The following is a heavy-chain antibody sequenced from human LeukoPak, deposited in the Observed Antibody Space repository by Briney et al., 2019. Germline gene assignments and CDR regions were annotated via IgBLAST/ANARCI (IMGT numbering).Heavy chain of an antibody. J-gene: IGHJ5*02. Sequence: SETLSLTCTVSGGSISSYYWSWIRQPAGKGLEWIGRIYTSGSTNYNPSLKSRVTISVDTSKNQFSLKLSSVTAADTAVYYCARHESVTMVRGVSGWFDPWGQGTLVTVSS. CDR2: IYTSGST. CDR1: GGSISSYY. CDR3: ARHESVTMVRGVSGWFDP. D-gene: IGHD3-10*01. V-gene: IGHV4-4*07.